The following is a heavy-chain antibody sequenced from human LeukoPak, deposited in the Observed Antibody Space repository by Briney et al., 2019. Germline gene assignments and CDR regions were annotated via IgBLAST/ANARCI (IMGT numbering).Heavy chain of an antibody. CDR3: AREVRRSSGWYPDY. D-gene: IGHD6-19*01. J-gene: IGHJ4*02. V-gene: IGHV1-8*01. CDR1: GYTFTSYD. Sequence: ASVKVSCKASGYTFTSYDINWVRQATGQGLEWMGWMNPNSGNTGYAQKFQGRVAMTRNTSISTAYMELSSLRSEDTAVYYCAREVRRSSGWYPDYWGQGTLVTVSS. CDR2: MNPNSGNT.